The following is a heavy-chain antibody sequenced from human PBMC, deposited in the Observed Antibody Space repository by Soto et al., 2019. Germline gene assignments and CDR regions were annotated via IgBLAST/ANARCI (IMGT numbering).Heavy chain of an antibody. V-gene: IGHV1-69*01. J-gene: IGHJ6*02. CDR2: IIPIFGTA. CDR1: GGTFSSYA. Sequence: QVQLVQSGAEVKKPGSSVKVSCKASGGTFSSYAISWVRQAPGQGHEWMGGIIPIFGTANYAQKFQGRVTITADESTSTAYMELSSLRSEDTAVYYCAIRVVNSRRGYYYGMDVWGQGTTVTVSS. CDR3: AIRVVNSRRGYYYGMDV. D-gene: IGHD3-3*01.